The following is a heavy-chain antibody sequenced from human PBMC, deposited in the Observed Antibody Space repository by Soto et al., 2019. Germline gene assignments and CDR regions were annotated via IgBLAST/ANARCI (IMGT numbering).Heavy chain of an antibody. V-gene: IGHV1-18*04. CDR2: ISASNGNT. Sequence: QGQLVQSGAEVKKPGASVKVPCKASGYTFNKYSISWVRQAPGQGLEWMGWISASNGNTDFAQKFQGRVTMAIDTSTSTAYMELRSLRSDDTAVFYCTRGHGDFAGDFDYWGQGTLVTVSS. CDR3: TRGHGDFAGDFDY. CDR1: GYTFNKYS. J-gene: IGHJ4*02. D-gene: IGHD4-17*01.